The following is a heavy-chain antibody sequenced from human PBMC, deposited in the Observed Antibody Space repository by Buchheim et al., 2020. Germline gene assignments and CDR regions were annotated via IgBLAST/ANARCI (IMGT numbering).Heavy chain of an antibody. Sequence: QVQLQESGPGLVKPSQTLSLTCSVSGGSMSNGDYYWSWIRQPPGKCLEWIGYIYYSGSTDYNPSLKSRVTIPVDTSKNQFSLKLSSVTAADTAVYYCARASGYYGSGSYYRLNLNWIDPWGQGTL. J-gene: IGHJ5*02. D-gene: IGHD3-10*01. CDR2: IYYSGST. CDR1: GGSMSNGDYY. V-gene: IGHV4-30-4*01. CDR3: ARASGYYGSGSYYRLNLNWIDP.